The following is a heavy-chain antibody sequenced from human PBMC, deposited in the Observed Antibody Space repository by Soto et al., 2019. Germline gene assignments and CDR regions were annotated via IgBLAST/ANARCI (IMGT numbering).Heavy chain of an antibody. Sequence: ASVKVSCKASGYTFTSYAMHWVRQAPGQRLEWMGWINAGNGNTKYSQKFQGRVTITRDTSASTAYMELSSLRSEDTAVYYCARDLGRGYCSGGSCYPANDWLDPWGQGTLVTVSS. V-gene: IGHV1-3*01. CDR1: GYTFTSYA. CDR3: ARDLGRGYCSGGSCYPANDWLDP. J-gene: IGHJ5*02. D-gene: IGHD2-15*01. CDR2: INAGNGNT.